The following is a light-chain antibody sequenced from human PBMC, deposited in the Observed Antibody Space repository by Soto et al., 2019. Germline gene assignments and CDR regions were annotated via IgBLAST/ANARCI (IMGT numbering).Light chain of an antibody. CDR2: EVS. Sequence: QSALTQPASVSGSPGQSIYISCTGTSSDVGGYKYVSWYQQHPGKAPKLLIYEVSNRPSGVSNRFSGSKSGNTASVTISGLQAEDEADYYCSSYTSSNTQVFGTGTKVTVL. V-gene: IGLV2-14*01. J-gene: IGLJ1*01. CDR1: SSDVGGYKY. CDR3: SSYTSSNTQV.